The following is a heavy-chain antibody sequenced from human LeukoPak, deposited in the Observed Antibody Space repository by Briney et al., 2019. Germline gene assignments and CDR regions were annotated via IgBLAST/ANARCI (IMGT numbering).Heavy chain of an antibody. CDR1: GYTFSNYG. Sequence: ASVKVSCKASGYTFSNYGINWVRQAPGQGLEWMGLINPSGSSTLYAQKFQGRVTMTRDTSTSTVYMELSSLRSEDTAVYYCASTYCLGGDCYIYAFDIWGQGTMVTVSS. D-gene: IGHD2-21*02. J-gene: IGHJ3*02. CDR3: ASTYCLGGDCYIYAFDI. V-gene: IGHV1-46*01. CDR2: INPSGSST.